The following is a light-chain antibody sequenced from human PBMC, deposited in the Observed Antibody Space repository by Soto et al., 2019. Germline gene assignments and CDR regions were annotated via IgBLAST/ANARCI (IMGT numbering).Light chain of an antibody. CDR1: QSVSSS. J-gene: IGKJ1*01. V-gene: IGKV3-15*01. Sequence: ERVLTHSAAILSVSPVERAALXGSSSQSVSSSLAWYQQKPGQAPRLLIHGASTRAPDIPARFIGSGSGTEFTLTISGLQSEDFAVYYCQQYYEWPRTFGQGTKVDIK. CDR2: GAS. CDR3: QQYYEWPRT.